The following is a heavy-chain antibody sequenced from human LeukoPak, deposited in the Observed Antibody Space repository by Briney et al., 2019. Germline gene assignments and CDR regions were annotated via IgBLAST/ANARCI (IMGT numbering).Heavy chain of an antibody. J-gene: IGHJ4*02. V-gene: IGHV3-30*04. CDR2: ISYDGKVT. D-gene: IGHD3-10*01. CDR1: GFTFSSYA. CDR3: AKERDYRVSTSCDY. Sequence: GGSLRLSCAASGFTFSSYAMHWVRQAPGKGLEWVAVISYDGKVTFYADSVKGRFTISIDNSKNTLYLHMTSLRGGDTALYYCAKERDYRVSTSCDYWGQGTQVTVSS.